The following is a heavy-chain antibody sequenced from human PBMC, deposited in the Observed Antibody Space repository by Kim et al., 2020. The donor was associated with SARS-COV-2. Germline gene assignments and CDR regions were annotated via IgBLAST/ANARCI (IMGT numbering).Heavy chain of an antibody. CDR3: ARDRGGEQHLLKMGYYYYGMDV. Sequence: GGSLRLSCAASGFTFSSYAMHWVRQAPGKGLEWVAVISYDGSNKYYVDSVKGRFTISRDNSKNTLYLQMNSLRAEDTAVYYCARDRGGEQHLLKMGYYYYGMDVGGQGTTVTVS. CDR2: ISYDGSNK. CDR1: GFTFSSYA. V-gene: IGHV3-30*04. D-gene: IGHD6-13*01. J-gene: IGHJ6*02.